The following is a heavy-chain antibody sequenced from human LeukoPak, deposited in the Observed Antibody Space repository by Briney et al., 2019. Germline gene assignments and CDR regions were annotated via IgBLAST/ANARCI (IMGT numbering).Heavy chain of an antibody. V-gene: IGHV4-34*01. J-gene: IGHJ4*02. CDR3: ARGDPYYDILTGYPVRVFDY. D-gene: IGHD3-9*01. CDR1: GGSFSGYY. Sequence: PSETLSLTCAVYGGSFSGYYWSWIRQPPGKGLEWIGEINHSGSTNYNPSLKSRVTISVDTSKNQFSLKLSSVTAADTAVYYCARGDPYYDILTGYPVRVFDYWGQGTLVTVSS. CDR2: INHSGST.